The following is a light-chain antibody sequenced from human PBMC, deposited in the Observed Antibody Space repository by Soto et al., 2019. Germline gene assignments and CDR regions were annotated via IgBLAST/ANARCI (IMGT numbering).Light chain of an antibody. V-gene: IGKV3-11*01. J-gene: IGKJ4*01. Sequence: EMVLTQSPATLSLSPGERGTLSCRASQSLSSYLAWYQQKPGQAPRLLIYDASNRATGIPARFSGSGSGTDFTLTISSLEPEDFAVYYCQQRSNWLTFGGGTKVEIK. CDR3: QQRSNWLT. CDR1: QSLSSY. CDR2: DAS.